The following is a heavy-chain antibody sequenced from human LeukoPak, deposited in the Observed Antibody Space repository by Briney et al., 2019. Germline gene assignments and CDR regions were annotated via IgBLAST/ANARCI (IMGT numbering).Heavy chain of an antibody. CDR2: IYYSGST. J-gene: IGHJ4*02. D-gene: IGHD4-17*01. CDR3: AREGATVTMISPDY. Sequence: KPSETLSLTCTVSGGSISSSSYYWGWIRQPPGKGLEWIGSIYYSGSTYYNPSLKSRVTISVDTSKNQFSLKLSSVTAADTAVYYCAREGATVTMISPDYWGQGTLVTVSS. CDR1: GGSISSSSYY. V-gene: IGHV4-39*07.